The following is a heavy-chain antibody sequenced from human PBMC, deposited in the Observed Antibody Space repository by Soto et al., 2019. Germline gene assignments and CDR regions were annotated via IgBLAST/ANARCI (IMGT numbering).Heavy chain of an antibody. J-gene: IGHJ6*03. CDR1: GGSISSSSYY. CDR3: WGHGATITPPIYYYYYMDV. CDR2: IYYSGST. V-gene: IGHV4-39*01. Sequence: NPSETLSLTCTVSGGSISSSSYYWGWIRQPPGKGLEWIGSIYYSGSTYYNPSLKSRVNKSVDTSKNQFSLKLSSVTAADTAVFYCWGHGATITPPIYYYYYMDVWGKGTTVTVSS. D-gene: IGHD5-12*01.